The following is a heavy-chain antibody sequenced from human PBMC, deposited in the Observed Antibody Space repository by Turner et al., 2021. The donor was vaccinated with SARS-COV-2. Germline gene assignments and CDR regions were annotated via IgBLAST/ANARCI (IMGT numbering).Heavy chain of an antibody. CDR3: ARQLGYCSSTICYRFLRGGMDV. V-gene: IGHV3-21*01. Sequence: EVQLVESGGGLVKPGGSLRLSLAASGFTFSSYSMNWVRQAPGEGLEWVSSISSTSSYISYADSVKGRFTISRDNAKNSLYLQMNSLRAEDTAVYYCARQLGYCSSTICYRFLRGGMDVWGQGTTVTVSS. CDR1: GFTFSSYS. J-gene: IGHJ6*02. CDR2: ISSTSSYI. D-gene: IGHD2-2*01.